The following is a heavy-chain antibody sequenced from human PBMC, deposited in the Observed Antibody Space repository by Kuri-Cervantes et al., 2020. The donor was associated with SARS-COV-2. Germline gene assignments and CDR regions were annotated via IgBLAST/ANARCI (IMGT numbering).Heavy chain of an antibody. CDR3: ASTVAGTLGWFDP. CDR1: GGSFSGYY. D-gene: IGHD6-19*01. CDR2: IYYSGST. V-gene: IGHV4-59*01. Sequence: SETLSLTCAVYGGSFSGYYWSWIRQPPGKGLEWIGYIYYSGSTNYNPSLKSRVTISVDTSKNQFSLKLSSVTAADTAVYYCASTVAGTLGWFDPWGQGTLVTVSS. J-gene: IGHJ5*02.